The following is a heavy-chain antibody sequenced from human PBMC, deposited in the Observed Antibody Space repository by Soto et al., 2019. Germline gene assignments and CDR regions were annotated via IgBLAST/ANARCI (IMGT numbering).Heavy chain of an antibody. J-gene: IGHJ4*02. CDR3: ARDMGLAYFDY. Sequence: GGSLRLSCAASGFTFRDHSMSWVRQAPGKGLEWVSAITGSAGSTYYADSVEGRFTISRDISKNTLYLQMNSLRAEDTAVYYCARDMGLAYFDYCGQGTLVTVSS. CDR1: GFTFRDHS. CDR2: ITGSAGST. D-gene: IGHD3-9*01. V-gene: IGHV3-23*01.